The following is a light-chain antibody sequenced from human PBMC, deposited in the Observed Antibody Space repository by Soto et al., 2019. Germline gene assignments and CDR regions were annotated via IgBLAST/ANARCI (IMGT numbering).Light chain of an antibody. J-gene: IGKJ1*01. V-gene: IGKV4-1*01. CDR1: QSVLYSSNNKNH. Sequence: DIVLTQSPDSLAVSLGERATINCKSSQSVLYSSNNKNHLAWYQLKPGQSPQLLIYWASTRESGVPDRFSGSGSGTYFTLTISSLQAEDVAVYYCQQYSSTPWTFGQGTKVEIK. CDR3: QQYSSTPWT. CDR2: WAS.